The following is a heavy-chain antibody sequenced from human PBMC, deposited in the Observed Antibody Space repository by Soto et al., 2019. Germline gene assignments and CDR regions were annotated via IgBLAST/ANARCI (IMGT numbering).Heavy chain of an antibody. D-gene: IGHD2-15*01. CDR2: IQSGGTT. V-gene: IGHV3-66*01. Sequence: GGSLRLSCAASGFSVSSKYMSWVRQAPWKGLEWVSLIQSGGTTYYAGSVKGRFTISRDYSKNTLYLQMNSLRAEDTAVYYCAKDSSCSGGTCHDVGKFYMDVWGKGTTVTVSS. CDR1: GFSVSSKY. CDR3: AKDSSCSGGTCHDVGKFYMDV. J-gene: IGHJ6*03.